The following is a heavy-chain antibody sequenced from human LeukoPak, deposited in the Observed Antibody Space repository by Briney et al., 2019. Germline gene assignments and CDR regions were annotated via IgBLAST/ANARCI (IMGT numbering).Heavy chain of an antibody. CDR3: ARDTIVGATAFDY. CDR1: GGSISSSSYY. Sequence: SETLSLTCTVSGGSISSSSYYWGWIRQPPGKGLKWIGSIYYSGSTYYNPSLKSRVTMSVDTSKNQFSLKLSSVTAADTAVYYCARDTIVGATAFDYWGQGTLVTVSS. J-gene: IGHJ4*02. V-gene: IGHV4-39*07. CDR2: IYYSGST. D-gene: IGHD1-26*01.